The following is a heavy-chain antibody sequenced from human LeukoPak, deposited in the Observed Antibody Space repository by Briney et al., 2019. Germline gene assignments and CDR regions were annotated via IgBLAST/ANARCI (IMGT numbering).Heavy chain of an antibody. J-gene: IGHJ4*02. CDR1: GFTFNDYY. V-gene: IGHV3-23*01. CDR2: ISGSGGST. D-gene: IGHD3-22*01. Sequence: PGGSLRLSCAASGFTFNDYYMSWIRQAPGKGLEWVSAISGSGGSTYYADSVKGRFTISRDNSKNTLYLQMSSLRAEDTAVYYCAKEKGTSGSSGLFDYWGQGTLVTVSS. CDR3: AKEKGTSGSSGLFDY.